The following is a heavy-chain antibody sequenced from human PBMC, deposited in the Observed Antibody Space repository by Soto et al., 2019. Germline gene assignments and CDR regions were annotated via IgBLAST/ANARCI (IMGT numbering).Heavy chain of an antibody. V-gene: IGHV3-21*01. Sequence: EVQVVESGGGLVKPGGSLRLSCAASGFTFSEYSFLWVRQAPGKGLEWLSFIANGDNQIFYSDSVKGRFTISRDNAKNSVYLQLNSLRADDSAVYYCARENGHCTDACNRDAFDFWGQGTMVTVSS. J-gene: IGHJ3*01. CDR1: GFTFSEYS. CDR2: IANGDNQI. D-gene: IGHD2-2*01. CDR3: ARENGHCTDACNRDAFDF.